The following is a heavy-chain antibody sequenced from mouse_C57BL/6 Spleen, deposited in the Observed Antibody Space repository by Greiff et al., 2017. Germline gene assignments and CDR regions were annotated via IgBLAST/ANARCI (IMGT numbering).Heavy chain of an antibody. J-gene: IGHJ3*01. V-gene: IGHV1-82*01. Sequence: QVQLKESGPELVKPGASVKISCKASGYAFSSSWMNWVKQRPGQGLEWIGRIYPGDGDTNYNGKFKGNATLTADKSSSTSYMQLSSLTSEDSAVYFCARSGLRPLFADWGQGTLVTVSA. CDR3: ARSGLRPLFAD. CDR1: GYAFSSSW. D-gene: IGHD1-2*01. CDR2: IYPGDGDT.